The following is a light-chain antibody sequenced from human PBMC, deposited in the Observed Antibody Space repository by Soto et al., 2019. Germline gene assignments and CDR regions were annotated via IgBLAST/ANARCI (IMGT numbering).Light chain of an antibody. Sequence: IRMTQSPSTLSASVGDRVTFTCRASQTISTWLAWYQQKPGEAPKLLIYKASTLEVGVPSRFSGSGSGTDVTLTINTLQPADFATYYCQQYNSYPWTFGQGTKV. CDR1: QTISTW. J-gene: IGKJ1*01. CDR2: KAS. V-gene: IGKV1-5*03. CDR3: QQYNSYPWT.